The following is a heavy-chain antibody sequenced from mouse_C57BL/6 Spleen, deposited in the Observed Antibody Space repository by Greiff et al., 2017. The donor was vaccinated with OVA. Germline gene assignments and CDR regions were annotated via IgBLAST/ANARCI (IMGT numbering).Heavy chain of an antibody. Sequence: VQLQQSGPELVKPGASVKMSCKASGYTFTDYNMHWVKQSHGKSLEWIGYINPNNGGTSYNQKFKGKATLTVNKSSSTAYMELRSLTSEDSAVYYCAPDYYGSSYDYAMDYWGQGTSVTVSS. CDR3: APDYYGSSYDYAMDY. CDR2: INPNNGGT. J-gene: IGHJ4*01. CDR1: GYTFTDYN. D-gene: IGHD1-1*01. V-gene: IGHV1-22*01.